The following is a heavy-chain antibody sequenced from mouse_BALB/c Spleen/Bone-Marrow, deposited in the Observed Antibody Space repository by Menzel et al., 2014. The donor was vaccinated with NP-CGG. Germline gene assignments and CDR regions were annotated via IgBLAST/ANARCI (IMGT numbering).Heavy chain of an antibody. CDR1: GYAFSSYW. D-gene: IGHD2-1*01. Sequence: VKLMESGAELVRPGSSVKISCKASGYAFSSYWMNWVKQGPGQGLEWIGQIYPGDGDTNYNGKFKGKATLTADRSSSTAYMQLSSLTSEDSAVYFCARRVYGNYWYFDVWGAGTTVTVSS. V-gene: IGHV1-80*01. CDR3: ARRVYGNYWYFDV. J-gene: IGHJ1*01. CDR2: IYPGDGDT.